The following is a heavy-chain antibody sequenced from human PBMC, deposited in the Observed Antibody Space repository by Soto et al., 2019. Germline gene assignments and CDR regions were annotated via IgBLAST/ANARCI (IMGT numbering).Heavy chain of an antibody. J-gene: IGHJ3*01. CDR3: AREPRDRADFRL. D-gene: IGHD3-3*01. Sequence: QVQLVQSGAAVKKTGSSVKVSCKASGGNFNNYAISWVRQAPAQGLQWMGGIIPIIETTHYAQKWPGRVTISADGGTTAVYVELTGLTSADSATYFCAREPRDRADFRLWGQATEVTVSS. CDR1: GGNFNNYA. CDR2: IIPIIETT. V-gene: IGHV1-69*01.